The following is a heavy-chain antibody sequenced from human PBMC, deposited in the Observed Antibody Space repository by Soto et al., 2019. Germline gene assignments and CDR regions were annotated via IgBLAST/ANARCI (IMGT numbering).Heavy chain of an antibody. J-gene: IGHJ4*02. CDR3: AEGVPASNIDY. D-gene: IGHD2-2*01. V-gene: IGHV4-39*01. CDR2: IYYSGST. CDR1: GGSISSSSYY. Sequence: QLQLQESGPGLVKPSETLSLTCTVSGGSISSSSYYWGWIRQPPGKGLEWFGGIYYSGSTYYNQSLEGRVISSEDTSKNQFSLKLSSVTAADTAVYCCAEGVPASNIDYGGQGTLVTVSS.